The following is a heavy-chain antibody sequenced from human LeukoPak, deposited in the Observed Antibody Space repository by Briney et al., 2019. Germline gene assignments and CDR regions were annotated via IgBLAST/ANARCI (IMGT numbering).Heavy chain of an antibody. CDR3: ASGDHRGGDYSSGN. Sequence: ASVKVSCKASGHRFTDYYMHWVRQAPGQGLEWMGWINPINGDTIYAQKFRGRVTVTRDTSITTAYMELSRLRSDDTAVYYCASGDHRGGDYSSGNWGQGTLVTVSS. J-gene: IGHJ4*02. D-gene: IGHD4-17*01. V-gene: IGHV1-2*02. CDR2: INPINGDT. CDR1: GHRFTDYY.